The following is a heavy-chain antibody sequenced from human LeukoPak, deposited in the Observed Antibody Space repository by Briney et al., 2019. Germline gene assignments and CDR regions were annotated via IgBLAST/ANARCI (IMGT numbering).Heavy chain of an antibody. J-gene: IGHJ5*02. CDR3: ARLASTPFFWSGYWNWFDP. Sequence: PGESLKISCKGSGYSFTSYWIGWVRQMPGKGLEWMGIIYPGDSDTRYSPSFQGQVTISADKSISTAYLQWSSLKASDTAMYYCARLASTPFFWSGYWNWFDPWGQGTLVTVSS. V-gene: IGHV5-51*03. CDR1: GYSFTSYW. D-gene: IGHD3-3*01. CDR2: IYPGDSDT.